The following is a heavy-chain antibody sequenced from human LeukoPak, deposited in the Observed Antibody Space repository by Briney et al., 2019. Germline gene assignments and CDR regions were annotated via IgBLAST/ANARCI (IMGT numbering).Heavy chain of an antibody. Sequence: TGGSLRLSCAVSGFPFSFYEMNWVRQAPGKGLEWVSNIGSSGTTIYYADPVKGRFSISRDNAKSSLYLQMNSLRVEDTAVYYCALLAVASDFDYWGQGALVTVSS. D-gene: IGHD6-19*01. J-gene: IGHJ4*02. CDR2: IGSSGTTI. CDR3: ALLAVASDFDY. V-gene: IGHV3-48*03. CDR1: GFPFSFYE.